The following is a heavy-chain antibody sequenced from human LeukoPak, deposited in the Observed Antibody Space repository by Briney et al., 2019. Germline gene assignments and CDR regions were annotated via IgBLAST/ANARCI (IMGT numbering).Heavy chain of an antibody. Sequence: GESLRISCKGSGYSFTSYWISWMRQMPGKGLEWMGRIDPSDSYTNYSPSFQGHVTISADKSISTAYLQWSSLKASDTAMYYCARGSPYCSGGSCYLNWGQGTLVTVSS. CDR3: ARGSPYCSGGSCYLN. D-gene: IGHD2-15*01. V-gene: IGHV5-10-1*01. CDR2: IDPSDSYT. J-gene: IGHJ4*02. CDR1: GYSFTSYW.